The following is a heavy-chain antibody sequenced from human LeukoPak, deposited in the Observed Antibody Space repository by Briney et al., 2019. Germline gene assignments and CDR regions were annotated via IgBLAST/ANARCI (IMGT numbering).Heavy chain of an antibody. CDR2: ISGSGGTT. D-gene: IGHD6-19*01. CDR1: GFTFSSYG. V-gene: IGHV3-23*01. Sequence: GGSLRLSCAASGFTFSSYGVSWVRQAPGKGLEWVSTISGSGGTTYYAEFVKGRFTISRDNSKNTLYLQMNSLRAEDTAVYYCAKPAVSGWYGFDYWGQGTLVTVSS. J-gene: IGHJ4*02. CDR3: AKPAVSGWYGFDY.